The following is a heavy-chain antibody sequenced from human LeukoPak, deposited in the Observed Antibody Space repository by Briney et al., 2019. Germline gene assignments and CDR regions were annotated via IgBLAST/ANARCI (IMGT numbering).Heavy chain of an antibody. D-gene: IGHD6-13*01. Sequence: PGGSLRLSCAASGFTVSSNYMSWVRQAPGKGLEWVSVIYSGGSTYYADSVKGRFTISRDNSKNTLYLQMNSLRAEDTAVYYCAKAFPIAAAGYFDYWGQGTLVTVSS. CDR1: GFTVSSNY. CDR2: IYSGGST. V-gene: IGHV3-53*01. CDR3: AKAFPIAAAGYFDY. J-gene: IGHJ4*02.